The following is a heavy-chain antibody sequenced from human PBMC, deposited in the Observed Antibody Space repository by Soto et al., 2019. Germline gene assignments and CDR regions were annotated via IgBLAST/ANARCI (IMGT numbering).Heavy chain of an antibody. D-gene: IGHD3-16*01. CDR2: ICYSGST. Sequence: QLQLQESGPGLVKPSETLSLTCSVSGGSISSSSYYCGWVRQPPGKGLGWNESICYSGSTYYKPSLRSRVSISVEMSRNQFSLKLSSVTAADTAVYYCARPGGSTTHNYYVDVWGKGTTVTVSS. J-gene: IGHJ6*03. V-gene: IGHV4-39*01. CDR1: GGSISSSSYY. CDR3: ARPGGSTTHNYYVDV.